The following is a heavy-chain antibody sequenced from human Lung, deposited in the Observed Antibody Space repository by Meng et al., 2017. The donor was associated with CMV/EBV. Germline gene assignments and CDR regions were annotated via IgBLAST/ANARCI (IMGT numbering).Heavy chain of an antibody. CDR1: GFTFSSYA. V-gene: IGHV3-23*01. Sequence: SCAASGFTFSSYAMSWVRQAPGKGLEWVSAISGSGGSTYYADSVKGRFTISRDNSKNTLYLQMNSLRAEDTAVYYCAKGRSLGYYYYGMDVWGQGTXVNGAS. D-gene: IGHD3-16*02. CDR3: AKGRSLGYYYYGMDV. CDR2: ISGSGGST. J-gene: IGHJ6*02.